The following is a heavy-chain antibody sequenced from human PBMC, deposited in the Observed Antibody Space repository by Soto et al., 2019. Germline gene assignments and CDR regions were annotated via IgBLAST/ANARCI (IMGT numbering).Heavy chain of an antibody. CDR3: ARDAVGATHFDY. V-gene: IGHV4-59*01. D-gene: IGHD1-26*01. J-gene: IGHJ4*02. CDR1: DSISTYY. CDR2: IYYMGRT. Sequence: LTCTVDSISTYYWNWIRQPPGKGLEWIGYIYYMGRTNYNSSLKSRVTMSIDTSKNQFSLKLSSVTAADTAIYYCARDAVGATHFDYWGQGAPVTVSS.